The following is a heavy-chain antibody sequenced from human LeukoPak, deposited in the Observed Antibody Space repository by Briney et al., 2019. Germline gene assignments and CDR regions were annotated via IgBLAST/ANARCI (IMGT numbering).Heavy chain of an antibody. V-gene: IGHV1-2*02. D-gene: IGHD1-26*01. J-gene: IGHJ4*02. CDR1: GYSFTAYY. CDR3: ARGSTVGATESLGFDY. CDR2: INPHSGDT. Sequence: ASVKVSCKASGYSFTAYYMHWVRQAPGQGLEWMGWINPHSGDTNYAQNFQGRVTMTRDTSLSTAYMELSRLRSDDTAIYYCARGSTVGATESLGFDYWGQGNPVTVSS.